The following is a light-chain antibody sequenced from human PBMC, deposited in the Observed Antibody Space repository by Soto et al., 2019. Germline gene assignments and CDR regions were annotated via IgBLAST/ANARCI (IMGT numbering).Light chain of an antibody. J-gene: IGLJ3*02. CDR3: CSYAGSYSFV. CDR1: SSDVGGYNY. V-gene: IGLV2-11*01. CDR2: DVS. Sequence: QSALTQPRSVSGSPGQSVTISCTGTSSDVGGYNYVSWYQQHPGKVPKLIIYDVSKRPSGVPDRFSGSKSGNTASLTISGLQAEDEADYYCCSYAGSYSFVFGGGTKLTVL.